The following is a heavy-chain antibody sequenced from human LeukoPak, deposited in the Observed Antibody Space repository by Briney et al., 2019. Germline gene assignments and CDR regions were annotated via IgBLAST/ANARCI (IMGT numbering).Heavy chain of an antibody. CDR3: ARVVVPAARVYYYYYYMDV. V-gene: IGHV1-18*01. Sequence: ASVKVSCKASGYTFSSYGISWVRQAPGQGLEWMGWIIPNNGNTNYAQKLQRRVTMTTHTSTSTAYMQLSSLSSDDTAVYYCARVVVPAARVYYYYYYMDVWGKGTTVTVSS. CDR2: IIPNNGNT. CDR1: GYTFSSYG. J-gene: IGHJ6*03. D-gene: IGHD2-15*01.